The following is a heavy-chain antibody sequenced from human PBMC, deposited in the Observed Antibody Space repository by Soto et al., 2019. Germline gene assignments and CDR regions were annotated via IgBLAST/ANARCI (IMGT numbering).Heavy chain of an antibody. CDR3: ARVGSNRGFAFDA. V-gene: IGHV3-23*01. CDR1: GYVFSNYA. CDR2: IDGSGAA. D-gene: IGHD3-10*01. Sequence: EVQLLESGGDLGQPGGSLRLSCVASGYVFSNYAMAWVRQVPGKGLQWVSRIDGSGAAHYGDSVKGRFTMSRDNSKNTLFLQLARLRVEDTAVYFGARVGSNRGFAFDAWGQGTWVAVSS. J-gene: IGHJ3*01.